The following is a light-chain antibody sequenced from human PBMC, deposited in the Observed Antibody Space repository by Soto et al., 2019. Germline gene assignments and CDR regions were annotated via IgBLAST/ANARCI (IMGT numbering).Light chain of an antibody. J-gene: IGKJ1*01. CDR2: GAS. CDR1: QSVSSK. Sequence: EIVMTQSPATLSVSPGERATLSCRASQSVSSKLAWYQQKPGQAPRLLIYGASTRATGIPARFSGSGSGTEITLTISSLQSEDFAVYYCQQYNNWPPMAFGQGTKVEIK. V-gene: IGKV3-15*01. CDR3: QQYNNWPPMA.